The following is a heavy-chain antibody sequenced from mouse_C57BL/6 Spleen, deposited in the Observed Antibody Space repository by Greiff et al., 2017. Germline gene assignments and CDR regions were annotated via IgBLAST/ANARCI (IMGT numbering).Heavy chain of an antibody. CDR2: IHPATGGT. J-gene: IGHJ4*01. CDR3: TRRGSSYAMDY. Sequence: QVQLQQSGAELVRPGASVTLSCKASGYTFTDYEMHWVKQTPVHGLEWIGAIHPATGGTAYNQKFKGKAILTADKSSSTAYMELRSLTSEDSAVYYCTRRGSSYAMDYWGQGTSVTVSS. D-gene: IGHD1-1*01. V-gene: IGHV1-15*01. CDR1: GYTFTDYE.